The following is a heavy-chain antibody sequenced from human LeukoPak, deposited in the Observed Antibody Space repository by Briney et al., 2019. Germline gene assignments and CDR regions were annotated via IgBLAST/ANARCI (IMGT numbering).Heavy chain of an antibody. J-gene: IGHJ4*02. CDR2: IKQDGSEK. D-gene: IGHD1-1*01. Sequence: PGGSLRLSCAASGFTFSSYWMSWVRQAPGKGLEWVANIKQDGSEKYYVDSVKGRFTISRDNAKNSLYLQMNSLRAEDTAMYYCARDREGWTDRGYFDFWGRGTVVTVAS. CDR1: GFTFSSYW. CDR3: ARDREGWTDRGYFDF. V-gene: IGHV3-7*03.